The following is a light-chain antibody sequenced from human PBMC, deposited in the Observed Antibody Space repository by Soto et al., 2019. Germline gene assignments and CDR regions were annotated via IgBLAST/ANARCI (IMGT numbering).Light chain of an antibody. Sequence: DIVMTQSPDSLAVSLGERATINCKSSQSVLYSSNNKNYLAWYQQKPGQPPKLLIYWASTRESGVPDRFSGGGSGTDFTLTISSLQAEDVAVYYCQQYYSPPMTFGQGTRLEIE. J-gene: IGKJ5*01. CDR3: QQYYSPPMT. CDR1: QSVLYSSNNKNY. CDR2: WAS. V-gene: IGKV4-1*01.